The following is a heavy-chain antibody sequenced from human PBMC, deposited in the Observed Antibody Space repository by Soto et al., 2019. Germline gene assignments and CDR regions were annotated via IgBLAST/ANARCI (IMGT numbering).Heavy chain of an antibody. CDR2: IHHSGST. V-gene: IGHV4-4*02. J-gene: IGHJ4*02. CDR3: ARDQGSHPGD. Sequence: QVQLQESGPGLGRPSGTVSLTCAVSGLSISSDNWWSWVRQPPGKGLEWIGEIHHSGSTNYNPSLKSRVTMSVVPSKDLFSLTLNSVTAADTAFYYCARDQGSHPGDWGQGTLVSVSS. CDR1: GLSISSDNW. D-gene: IGHD6-13*01.